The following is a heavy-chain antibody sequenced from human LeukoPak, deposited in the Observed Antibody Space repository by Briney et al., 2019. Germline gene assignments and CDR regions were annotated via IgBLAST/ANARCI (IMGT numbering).Heavy chain of an antibody. CDR3: ARHKGSSIPFGY. J-gene: IGHJ4*02. Sequence: SSETLSLTCTVSGGSISSYYWSWIRQPPGKGLEWIGYIYYSGSTNYNPSLKSRVTISVDTSKNQFSLKLSSVTAADTAVYYCARHKGSSIPFGYWGQGTLVTVSS. D-gene: IGHD3-10*01. CDR2: IYYSGST. CDR1: GGSISSYY. V-gene: IGHV4-59*08.